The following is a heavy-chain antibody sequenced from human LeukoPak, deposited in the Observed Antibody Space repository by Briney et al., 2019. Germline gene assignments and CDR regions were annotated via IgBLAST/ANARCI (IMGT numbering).Heavy chain of an antibody. CDR2: IYTDGNTI. CDR1: GFTFSTYN. Sequence: GGSLRLSCAASGFTFSTYNMNWVRQAPGKGLEWLSYIYTDGNTIYYADSVKGRFTISRYNAENSFFLQMNSLKAEDTAVYYCARTYYYGSGIPKPYYMDVWGKGTTVTVSS. J-gene: IGHJ6*03. CDR3: ARTYYYGSGIPKPYYMDV. V-gene: IGHV3-48*01. D-gene: IGHD3-10*01.